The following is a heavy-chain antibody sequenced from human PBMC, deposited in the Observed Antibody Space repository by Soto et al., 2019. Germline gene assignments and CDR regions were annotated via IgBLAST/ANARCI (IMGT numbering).Heavy chain of an antibody. CDR3: VRQRXVKLYSPPNHHNSETDV. CDR1: GYTFTNYR. Sequence: GESLKISCKASGYTFTNYRIGWVRQMPGKGLEWMGLIYPADSNTRYSPSFQGQVTISADKSTSTAYLRWSSLKASDTAVYYCVRQRXVKLYSPPNHHNSETDVWGQGTTVTVSS. V-gene: IGHV5-51*01. D-gene: IGHD1-1*01. CDR2: IYPADSNT. J-gene: IGHJ6*02.